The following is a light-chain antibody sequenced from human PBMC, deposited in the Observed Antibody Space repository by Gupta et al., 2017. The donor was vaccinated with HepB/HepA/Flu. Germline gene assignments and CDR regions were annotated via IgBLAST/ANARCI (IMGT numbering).Light chain of an antibody. J-gene: IGLJ2*01. V-gene: IGLV2-23*02. CDR2: EVS. Sequence: SALTQPASVSGSPGQSLTISCTGTSSDVGSYNLVSWYQQHPGKAPKLMIYEVSKRPSGVSNRFSGSKSGNTASLTISGLQAEDEADYYCCSYAGSSTLVFGGGTKLTVL. CDR1: SSDVGSYNL. CDR3: CSYAGSSTLV.